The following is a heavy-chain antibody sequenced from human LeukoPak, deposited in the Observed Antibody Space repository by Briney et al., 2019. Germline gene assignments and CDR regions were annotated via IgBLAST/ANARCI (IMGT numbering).Heavy chain of an antibody. CDR2: IYHSGST. CDR3: ARLSGHYYYMDV. V-gene: IGHV4-38-2*01. CDR1: GYSISGDYY. Sequence: PSETLSLTCAVSGYSISGDYYWGWIRQPPGKGLEWIGTIYHSGSTYYNPSLKSRLTISVDTSKNQFSLKLSSVTAADTAVYYCARLSGHYYYMDVWGKGTTVTVSS. D-gene: IGHD5-12*01. J-gene: IGHJ6*03.